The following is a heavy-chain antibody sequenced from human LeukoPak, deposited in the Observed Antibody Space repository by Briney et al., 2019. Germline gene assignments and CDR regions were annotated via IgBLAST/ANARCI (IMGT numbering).Heavy chain of an antibody. CDR2: IYPGDSGT. J-gene: IGHJ4*02. CDR1: GYSFTSYW. V-gene: IGHV5-51*01. CDR3: AILYSSGWYEMYYFDY. D-gene: IGHD6-19*01. Sequence: GESLKISCKGSGYSFTSYWIGWVRQMPGKGLEWMGIIYPGDSGTRYSPSFQGQVTISADKSISTAYLQWSSLKASDTAMYYCAILYSSGWYEMYYFDYWAREPWSPSPQ.